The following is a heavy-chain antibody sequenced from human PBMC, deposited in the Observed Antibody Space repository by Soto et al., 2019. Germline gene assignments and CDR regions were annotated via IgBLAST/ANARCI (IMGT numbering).Heavy chain of an antibody. V-gene: IGHV2-5*01. Sequence: QITLKESGPALVKPTQTLTLTCTFSGFSFSTSGVSVAWIRQPPGKALEWLALIYWNDDKRYSPSLKSRLTITKDPSKKQVVLRMTDMDPVDTATYYCAHRPPSGLNSSWTYAYWGQGILITVSS. CDR2: IYWNDDK. D-gene: IGHD6-13*01. CDR3: AHRPPSGLNSSWTYAY. J-gene: IGHJ4*02. CDR1: GFSFSTSGVS.